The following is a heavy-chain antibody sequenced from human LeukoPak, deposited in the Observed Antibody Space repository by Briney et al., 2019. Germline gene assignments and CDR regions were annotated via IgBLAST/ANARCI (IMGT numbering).Heavy chain of an antibody. D-gene: IGHD3-10*01. V-gene: IGHV4-4*07. Sequence: SETLSLTCTVSGCTISSYYWSWIRQPAGKGLEWIGRIYTSGSTNYNPSLKSRVTISVATTKNQFSLKLSSVTAADTAVYYCARDLWDLRFGERTNWYFDLWGRGTLVTVSS. CDR1: GCTISSYY. CDR3: ARDLWDLRFGERTNWYFDL. J-gene: IGHJ2*01. CDR2: IYTSGST.